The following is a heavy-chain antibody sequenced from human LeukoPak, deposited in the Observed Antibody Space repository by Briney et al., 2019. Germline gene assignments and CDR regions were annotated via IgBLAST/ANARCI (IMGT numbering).Heavy chain of an antibody. CDR2: INTDGSST. CDR1: GFTFSSYW. Sequence: AGSPRLSCAASGFTFSSYWMHWVRQAPGKGLVWVSRINTDGSSTSYADSVKGRFTISRDNAKNTLYLQMNSLRAEDTAVYYCARAYSNYETFDYWGQGTLVTVSS. V-gene: IGHV3-74*01. J-gene: IGHJ4*02. CDR3: ARAYSNYETFDY. D-gene: IGHD4-11*01.